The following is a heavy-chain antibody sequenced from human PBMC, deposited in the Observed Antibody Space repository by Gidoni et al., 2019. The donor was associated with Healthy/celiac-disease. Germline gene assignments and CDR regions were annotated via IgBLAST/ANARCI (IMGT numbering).Heavy chain of an antibody. CDR1: GNTFTSYE. CDR3: ARRAGTDSFAI. V-gene: IGHV1-8*01. CDR2: MNPSRGTT. Sequence: QVQRVQDGAEAKKAGAAGKGSCKESGNTFTSYEINWVRQATGQGLDGMGWMNPSRGTTGYAQTFQVLVPITRNTSISPAYVELRSLSSASTAVYSCARRAGTDSFAIWVQGTMVTVSS. J-gene: IGHJ3*02. D-gene: IGHD3-10*01.